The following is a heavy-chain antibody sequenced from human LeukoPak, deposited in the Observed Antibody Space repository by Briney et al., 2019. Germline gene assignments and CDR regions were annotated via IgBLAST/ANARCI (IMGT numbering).Heavy chain of an antibody. CDR2: IYYSGST. D-gene: IGHD1-1*01. Sequence: SETLPLTCTVSGGSISSYYWNWIRQPPGKGLEWIGYIYYSGSTTYNPSLKSRVTISVDTSKNQFSLKLSSVTAADTAVYYCARFSTTGTTVLDYWGQGTLVTVSS. CDR1: GGSISSYY. J-gene: IGHJ4*02. V-gene: IGHV4-59*08. CDR3: ARFSTTGTTVLDY.